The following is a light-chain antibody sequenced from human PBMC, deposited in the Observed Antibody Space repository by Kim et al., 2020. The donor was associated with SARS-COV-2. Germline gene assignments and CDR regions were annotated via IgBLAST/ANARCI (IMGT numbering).Light chain of an antibody. J-gene: IGLJ1*01. CDR2: RDN. CDR1: NFGRKN. CDR3: QVWDGNTNI. Sequence: GARGQTARITCGGNNFGRKNVHWYQKKPGQAPVLVIFRDNNRPPGIPERFSGSTSGNTATLTISSPQAGDEADYYCQVWDGNTNIFGTGTKVTVL. V-gene: IGLV3-9*01.